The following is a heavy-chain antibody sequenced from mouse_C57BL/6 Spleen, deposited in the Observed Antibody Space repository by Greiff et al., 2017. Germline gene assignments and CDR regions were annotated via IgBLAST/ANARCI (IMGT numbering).Heavy chain of an antibody. Sequence: VQLQQPGAELVKPGASVKLSCKASGYTFTSYWMHWVKQRPGQGLEWIGMIHPNSGSTNYNEKFKSKATLTVDKSSSTAYMQVSSLTSEDSAVYFCAREGYDHYAMDYWGQGTSVTVSS. V-gene: IGHV1-64*01. J-gene: IGHJ4*01. D-gene: IGHD3-1*01. CDR2: IHPNSGST. CDR1: GYTFTSYW. CDR3: AREGYDHYAMDY.